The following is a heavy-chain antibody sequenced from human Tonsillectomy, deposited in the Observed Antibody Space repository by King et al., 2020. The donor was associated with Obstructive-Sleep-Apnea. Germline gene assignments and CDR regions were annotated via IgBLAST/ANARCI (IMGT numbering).Heavy chain of an antibody. V-gene: IGHV4-30-4*07. Sequence: HVQLQESGPGLVKPSQTLSLTCAVSGGSISSGAYSWSWIRQPPGKGLEWIGYIYYSGSTYYNPSLKSRVTISVDTSKNQFSLKLSSVTAADTAVYYCARGGDYGDYRTAVGADYWGQGTLVTVSS. CDR2: IYYSGST. CDR1: GGSISSGAYS. D-gene: IGHD4-17*01. CDR3: ARGGDYGDYRTAVGADY. J-gene: IGHJ4*02.